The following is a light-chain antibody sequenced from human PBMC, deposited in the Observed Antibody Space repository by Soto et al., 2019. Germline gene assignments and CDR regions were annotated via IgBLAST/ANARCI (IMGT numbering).Light chain of an antibody. Sequence: QSVLTQPASVSGSPGQSITISCTGTSSDVGGYNYVSWYQQHPGKAPKLMIYDVSNRPSGVSNRFSSSKSGNTASLTISGLQAEDDADYYCSSYTSSSTLEVFGTGTKDTVL. CDR3: SSYTSSSTLEV. CDR2: DVS. CDR1: SSDVGGYNY. V-gene: IGLV2-14*01. J-gene: IGLJ1*01.